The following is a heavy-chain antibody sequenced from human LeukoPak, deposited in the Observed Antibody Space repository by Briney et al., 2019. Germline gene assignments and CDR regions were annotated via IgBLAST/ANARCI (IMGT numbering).Heavy chain of an antibody. CDR1: GFTFSSYE. J-gene: IGHJ4*02. CDR3: AKAQSQLWFLFDY. Sequence: PGGSLRLSCAASGFTFSSYEMNWVRQAPGKGLEWVSYISSSGSTIYYADSVKGRFTISRDNSKNTLYLQMNSLRAEDTAVYYCAKAQSQLWFLFDYWGQGTLVTVSS. D-gene: IGHD5-18*01. V-gene: IGHV3-48*03. CDR2: ISSSGSTI.